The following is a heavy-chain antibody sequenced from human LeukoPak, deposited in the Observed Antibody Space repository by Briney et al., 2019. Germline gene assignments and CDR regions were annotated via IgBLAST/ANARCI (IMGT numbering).Heavy chain of an antibody. CDR3: ARYGQLGD. CDR1: GFTFSSYW. CDR2: IKQDGSEK. Sequence: GGSLRLSCVTSGFTFSSYWMSWVRQAPGKGLEWVALIKQDGSEKYYVDSVKGRFTMSRDNAESSLHLQMNSLRVEDRAMYYCARYGQLGDWGRGTLVTVSS. V-gene: IGHV3-7*03. J-gene: IGHJ4*02. D-gene: IGHD6-6*01.